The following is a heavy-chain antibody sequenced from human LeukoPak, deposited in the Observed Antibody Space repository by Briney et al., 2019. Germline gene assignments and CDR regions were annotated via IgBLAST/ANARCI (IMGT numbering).Heavy chain of an antibody. D-gene: IGHD7-27*01. CDR1: GGSISSSNW. J-gene: IGHJ3*02. CDR3: ARDALTGDAFDI. V-gene: IGHV4-4*02. CDR2: IYHSGST. Sequence: SETLSLTCAVSGGSISSSNWWSWVRQPPGKGLEWIGEIYHSGSTNYNPSLKSRVTISVDKSKNQFSLILGSVTAADTAVYYCARDALTGDAFDIWGQGTMVTVSS.